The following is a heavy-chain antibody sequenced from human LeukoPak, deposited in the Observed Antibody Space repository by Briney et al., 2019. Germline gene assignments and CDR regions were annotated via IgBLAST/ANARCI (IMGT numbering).Heavy chain of an antibody. D-gene: IGHD1-26*01. Sequence: PGGSLRLSCAASGFTFSSYAMHWVRQAPGKGLEWVAVISYDGSNKYYADSVKGRVTTSRDNSKNTLYLQMNSLRAEDTAVYYCGGGVGATTGGGGYFDYWGQGTLVTVSS. CDR3: GGGVGATTGGGGYFDY. CDR2: ISYDGSNK. V-gene: IGHV3-30-3*01. J-gene: IGHJ4*02. CDR1: GFTFSSYA.